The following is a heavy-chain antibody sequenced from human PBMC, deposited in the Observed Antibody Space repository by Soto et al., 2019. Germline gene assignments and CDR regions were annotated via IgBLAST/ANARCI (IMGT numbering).Heavy chain of an antibody. CDR1: GFTFSIYA. V-gene: IGHV3-64*07. Sequence: EVQLVESGGDLVQPGGSLRLSCAASGFTFSIYAMHWVRQAPGKGLEYVSAISYDGTITYYADSVKGRFTISRDDSRSTLYLQMGGLRPEDMAVYYCARGSFYSSGAVHRPYDYWGQGTLVTVSS. D-gene: IGHD3-10*01. CDR3: ARGSFYSSGAVHRPYDY. J-gene: IGHJ4*02. CDR2: ISYDGTIT.